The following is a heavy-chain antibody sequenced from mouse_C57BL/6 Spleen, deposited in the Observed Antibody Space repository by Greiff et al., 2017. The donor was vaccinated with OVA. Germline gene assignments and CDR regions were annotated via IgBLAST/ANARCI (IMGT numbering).Heavy chain of an antibody. Sequence: QVQLQQSGAELVRPGASVTLSCKASGYTFTDYEMHWVKQTPVHGLEWIGAIDPETGGTAYNQKFKGKAILTADKSSSTAYMELRSLTSEDSAVYYCNPYYGSSPWFAYWGQETLVTVSA. D-gene: IGHD1-1*01. J-gene: IGHJ3*01. CDR2: IDPETGGT. V-gene: IGHV1-15*01. CDR1: GYTFTDYE. CDR3: NPYYGSSPWFAY.